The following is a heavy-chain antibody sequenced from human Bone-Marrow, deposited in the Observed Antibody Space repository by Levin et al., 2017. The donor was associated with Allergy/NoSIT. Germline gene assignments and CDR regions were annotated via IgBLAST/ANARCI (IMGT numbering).Heavy chain of an antibody. V-gene: IGHV3-53*01. J-gene: IGHJ4*02. Sequence: GGSLRLSCAASGVTVSNNYMSWVRQAPGKGLEWVSVIYSGGSTYYAESVKGRFTISRDNSKNTLYLQMNSLRAEDTAIYYCARDPPGGGYWGQGTLVTVSS. CDR1: GVTVSNNY. D-gene: IGHD3-10*01. CDR2: IYSGGST. CDR3: ARDPPGGGY.